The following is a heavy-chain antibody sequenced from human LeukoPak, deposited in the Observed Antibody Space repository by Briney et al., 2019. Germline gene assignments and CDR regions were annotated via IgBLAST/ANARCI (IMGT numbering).Heavy chain of an antibody. V-gene: IGHV1-46*01. CDR2: INPSGGFT. Sequence: ASVKVSCKASGYTFTSHYMHWVRQAPGQGLEWMGVINPSGGFTSYAQKLQDRVTLTRDTSTTTVYMQLSSLRSEDTAVYYCARGRNTIFGVGGIGHGMDVWGQGTTVTVSS. CDR1: GYTFTSHY. J-gene: IGHJ6*02. D-gene: IGHD3-3*01. CDR3: ARGRNTIFGVGGIGHGMDV.